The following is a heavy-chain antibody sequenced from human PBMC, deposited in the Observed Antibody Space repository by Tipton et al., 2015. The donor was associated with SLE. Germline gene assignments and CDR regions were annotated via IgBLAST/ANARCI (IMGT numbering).Heavy chain of an antibody. Sequence: TLSLTCTVSGGSIGSDNDYWGWIRQPPGKGLEWIGSIYYSGRTYYNPSLKSRVTISLDPPKNQFSLKLTSVTAADTAMYYCARDGGHTYLLGSFDYWGQGTPVNVSS. D-gene: IGHD3-16*01. V-gene: IGHV4-39*07. CDR1: GGSIGSDNDY. J-gene: IGHJ4*02. CDR2: IYYSGRT. CDR3: ARDGGHTYLLGSFDY.